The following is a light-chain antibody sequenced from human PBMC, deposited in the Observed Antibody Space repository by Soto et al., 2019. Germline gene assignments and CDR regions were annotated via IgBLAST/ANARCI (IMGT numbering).Light chain of an antibody. V-gene: IGKV3-15*01. CDR3: QQYNIWPSYT. CDR2: GIS. Sequence: EMVMTQSPAILSVSPGESATLSCRASQSVNSNYLAWYQQHPGQPPRLLFYGISTRATGIPARFSGSGSGTELSLTISSLQSEDFAVYYCQQYNIWPSYTFGQGTRLEIK. CDR1: QSVNSN. J-gene: IGKJ5*01.